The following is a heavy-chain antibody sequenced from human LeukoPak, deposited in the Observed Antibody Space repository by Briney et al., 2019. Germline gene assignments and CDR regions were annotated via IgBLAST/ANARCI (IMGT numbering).Heavy chain of an antibody. V-gene: IGHV1-69*04. CDR2: IIPILGIA. J-gene: IGHJ4*02. D-gene: IGHD3-10*01. CDR3: ARGDYYGSGSLDY. CDR1: GGTFSSYA. Sequence: SVKVSCKASGGTFSSYAISWMRQAPGQGLEWMGRIIPILGIANYAQKFQGRVTITADKSTSTAYMELSSLRSEDTAVYYCARGDYYGSGSLDYRGQGTLVTVSS.